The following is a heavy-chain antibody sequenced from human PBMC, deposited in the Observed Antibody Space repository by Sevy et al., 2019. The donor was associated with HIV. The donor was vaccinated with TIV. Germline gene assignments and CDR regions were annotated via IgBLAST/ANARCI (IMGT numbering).Heavy chain of an antibody. CDR3: VRVVWDVLVVPAATPSPWRDS. CDR1: GFNFYTFW. D-gene: IGHD3-16*02. Sequence: GGSLRLSCAASGFNFYTFWMGWVRQAPGRGLEWVASIDPHGEKREHLDSLKGRFTISRVNAKNSLYLEMHSLKGEDTALYYCVRVVWDVLVVPAATPSPWRDSWGQGTLVTVSS. J-gene: IGHJ5*01. CDR2: IDPHGEKR. V-gene: IGHV3-7*01.